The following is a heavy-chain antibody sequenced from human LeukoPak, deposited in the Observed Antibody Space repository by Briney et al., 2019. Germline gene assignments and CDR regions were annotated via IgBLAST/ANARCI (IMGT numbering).Heavy chain of an antibody. Sequence: PSETLSLTCAVSGGSISSGGYSWSWIRQPPGKGLEWIGYIYHSGSTYYNPSLKSRVTISVDRSKNQFSLKLSSVTAADTAVYYCARGYYRINFDYWGQRTLVTVSS. V-gene: IGHV4-30-2*01. CDR2: IYHSGST. CDR3: ARGYYRINFDY. D-gene: IGHD1-14*01. J-gene: IGHJ4*02. CDR1: GGSISSGGYS.